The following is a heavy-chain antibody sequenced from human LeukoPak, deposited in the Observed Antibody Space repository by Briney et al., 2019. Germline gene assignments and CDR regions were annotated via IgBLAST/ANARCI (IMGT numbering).Heavy chain of an antibody. Sequence: GGSLRLSYAASGFTFSSYGMHWVRQAPGKGLEWVAVISYDGSNKYYADSVKGRFTISRDNSKNTLYLQMNSLRAEDTAVYYCAKSIAAADTDIDYWGQGTLVTVSS. D-gene: IGHD6-13*01. V-gene: IGHV3-30*18. CDR1: GFTFSSYG. CDR2: ISYDGSNK. CDR3: AKSIAAADTDIDY. J-gene: IGHJ4*02.